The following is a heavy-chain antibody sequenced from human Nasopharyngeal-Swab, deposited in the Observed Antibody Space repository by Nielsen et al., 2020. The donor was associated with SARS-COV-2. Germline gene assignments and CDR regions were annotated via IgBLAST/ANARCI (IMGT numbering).Heavy chain of an antibody. CDR1: GFTFSSYW. Sequence: GGSLRLSCAASGFTFSSYWMSWVRQAPGKGLEWVANIKQDGSEKYYVDSVKGRFTISRDNAKNTLYLQMNSLRAEDTAVYYCAKDPGIQYQLLWWNWFDTWGQGTLVTVSS. CDR2: IKQDGSEK. V-gene: IGHV3-7*01. CDR3: AKDPGIQYQLLWWNWFDT. D-gene: IGHD2-2*01. J-gene: IGHJ5*02.